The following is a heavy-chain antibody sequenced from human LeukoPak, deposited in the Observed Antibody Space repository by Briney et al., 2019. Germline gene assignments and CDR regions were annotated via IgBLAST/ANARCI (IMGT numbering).Heavy chain of an antibody. D-gene: IGHD3-9*01. V-gene: IGHV4-34*01. CDR1: GGSFSYYY. CDR3: ALRKYYDILTGYRIIPTSGFDP. CDR2: INHSGST. J-gene: IGHJ5*02. Sequence: PSETLSLTCAVYGGSFSYYYWSWIRQPPGKTLEWIGEINHSGSTNYNPSLKSRVTISVDTSKNQFSLKLSSVTAADTAVYYCALRKYYDILTGYRIIPTSGFDPWGQGTLVTVSS.